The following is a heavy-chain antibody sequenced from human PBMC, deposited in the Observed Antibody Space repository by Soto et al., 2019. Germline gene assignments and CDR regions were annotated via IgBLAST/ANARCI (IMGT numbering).Heavy chain of an antibody. D-gene: IGHD3-9*01. J-gene: IGHJ4*02. CDR2: INSDGSTT. Sequence: EVQLVESGGGLVQPGGSLRLSCVASGFTFSSYWMHWVRQAPGKGLVWVSRINSDGSTTSYADSVKGRFTISRDNAKKTLYLQMNSLRAEDTAVYYCARVRAGYYNFDYWGQGTLVTVSS. CDR3: ARVRAGYYNFDY. V-gene: IGHV3-74*01. CDR1: GFTFSSYW.